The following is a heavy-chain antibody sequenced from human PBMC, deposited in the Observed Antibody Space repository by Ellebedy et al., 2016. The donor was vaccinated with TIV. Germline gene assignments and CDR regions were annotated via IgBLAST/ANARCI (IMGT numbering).Heavy chain of an antibody. Sequence: AASVKVSCKVSGYTLTELSMHWVRQASGQGLEWMGWMNPKSGDTVYSQKFQGRVSMTRNTPMNTAFLDLTSLRFEDTAVYYCTRGGTTGEYTWFYPWGQGTQVTVSS. CDR1: GYTLTELS. CDR3: TRGGTTGEYTWFYP. D-gene: IGHD1-1*01. J-gene: IGHJ5*02. V-gene: IGHV1-8*01. CDR2: MNPKSGDT.